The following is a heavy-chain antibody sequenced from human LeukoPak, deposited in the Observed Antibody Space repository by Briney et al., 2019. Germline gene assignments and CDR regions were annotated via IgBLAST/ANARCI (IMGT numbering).Heavy chain of an antibody. D-gene: IGHD2-2*01. CDR3: ARGGVPAANDYYYYMDV. V-gene: IGHV1-46*01. J-gene: IGHJ6*03. CDR1: GYTFSSYY. CDR2: INPSGGST. Sequence: ASVKDSCQASGYTFSSYYVHSVRQAPGQGLDWMGIINPSGGSTSYAQNFQGRVTMTKDTSTSTVYMELSSLRSEDTAVYYCARGGVPAANDYYYYMDVWGKGTTVTVSS.